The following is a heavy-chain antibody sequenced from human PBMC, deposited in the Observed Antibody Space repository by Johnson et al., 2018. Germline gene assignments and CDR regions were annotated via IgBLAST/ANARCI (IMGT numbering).Heavy chain of an antibody. CDR2: ISYDGSNK. CDR3: ARSHIVVVTAIEAYYLDY. D-gene: IGHD2-21*02. V-gene: IGHV3-30-3*01. Sequence: QVQLVESGGGVVQPGRSLRLSCAASGFTFSSYAMHWVRQAPGQGLEWVAVISYDGSNKYYADYVKGRFTIARDNSKNTLYLQMNSLRAEDTAVYYCARSHIVVVTAIEAYYLDYWGQGSLVTVSS. CDR1: GFTFSSYA. J-gene: IGHJ4*02.